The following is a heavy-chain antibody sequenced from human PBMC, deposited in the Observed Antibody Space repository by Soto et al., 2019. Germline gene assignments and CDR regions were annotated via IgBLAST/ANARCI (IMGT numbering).Heavy chain of an antibody. V-gene: IGHV1-18*01. D-gene: IGHD2-2*01. CDR1: GYTFTSYG. CDR2: ISAYNGNT. J-gene: IGHJ6*02. Sequence: ASVKVSCKASGYTFTSYGISWVRQAPGQGLEWMGWISAYNGNTNYAQKLQGRVTMTTDTSTSTAYMELRSLRSDDTAVYFCARDSDQWPAALLLGYYDYGTDVWG. CDR3: ARDSDQWPAALLLGYYDYGTDV.